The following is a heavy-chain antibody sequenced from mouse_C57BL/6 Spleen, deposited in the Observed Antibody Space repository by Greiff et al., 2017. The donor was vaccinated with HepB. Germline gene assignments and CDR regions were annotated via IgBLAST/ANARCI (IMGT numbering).Heavy chain of an antibody. V-gene: IGHV1-69*01. D-gene: IGHD2-1*01. J-gene: IGHJ4*01. CDR3: ARGYYGNYVNYAMDY. CDR2: IDPSDSYT. CDR1: GYTFTSYW. Sequence: QVQLQQPGAELVMPGASVKLSCKASGYTFTSYWMHWVKQRPGQGLEWIGEIDPSDSYTNYNQKFKGKSTLTVDKSSSTAYMQLSSLTYEDSAVYYFARGYYGNYVNYAMDYWGQGTSVTVSS.